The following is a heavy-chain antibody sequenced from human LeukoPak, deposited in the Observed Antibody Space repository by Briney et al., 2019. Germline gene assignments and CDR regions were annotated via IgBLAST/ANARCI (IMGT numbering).Heavy chain of an antibody. D-gene: IGHD2-21*02. CDR1: VYTFIDDY. Sequence: ASVKVSCKASVYTFIDDYIYWLRQAPGQGPEYMGWINPKSGDSRLVEKFQGRVTLTSNTSIRTTYLELKRLRCDDTAVYYCATDVETGSWGQGTLVTVSS. V-gene: IGHV1-2*02. J-gene: IGHJ5*02. CDR3: ATDVETGS. CDR2: INPKSGDS.